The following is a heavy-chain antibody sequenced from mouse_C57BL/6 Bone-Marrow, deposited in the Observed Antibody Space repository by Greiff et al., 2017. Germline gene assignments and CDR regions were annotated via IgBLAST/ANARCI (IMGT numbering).Heavy chain of an antibody. Sequence: QVQLKQSGSELRSPGSSVKLSCKDFDSEVFPIAYMSWVRQKPGHGFEWIGGILPSIGRTIYGEKFEDKATLDADTLSNTAYLELNSLTSEDSAIYYCARDHYYGSSYGGAMDYWGQGTSVTVSS. CDR1: DSEVFPIAY. D-gene: IGHD1-1*01. CDR2: ILPSIGRT. CDR3: ARDHYYGSSYGGAMDY. V-gene: IGHV15-2*01. J-gene: IGHJ4*01.